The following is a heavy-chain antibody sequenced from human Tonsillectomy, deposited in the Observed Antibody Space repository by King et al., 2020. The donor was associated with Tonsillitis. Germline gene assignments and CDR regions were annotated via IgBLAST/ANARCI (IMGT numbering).Heavy chain of an antibody. D-gene: IGHD4-17*01. CDR2: ISFDGSNK. V-gene: IGHV3-33*05. J-gene: IGHJ4*02. CDR3: ARWHGDYEDYFDY. CDR1: GFIFSNYG. Sequence: VQLVESGGGVVQPGRSLRLSCEASGFIFSNYGMHWVRQAPDKGLEWVAVISFDGSNKYYADSVKGRFSISRDNSKNTLYLQMNSMRADDTAVYYCARWHGDYEDYFDYWGQGTLVTVSS.